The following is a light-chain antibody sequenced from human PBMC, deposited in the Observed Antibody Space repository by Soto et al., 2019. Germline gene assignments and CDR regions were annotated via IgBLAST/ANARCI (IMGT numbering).Light chain of an antibody. V-gene: IGLV2-14*01. J-gene: IGLJ2*01. Sequence: QSALTQPASVSGSPGQSITISCTGTSTAVGGYNFVSWYQQHPAKAPKLMIYEVSKRPSGVSNRFSGSKSANTASLTISGLQAEDEAEYYCSSYTSSSTLVFGGGTKLTVL. CDR1: STAVGGYNF. CDR2: EVS. CDR3: SSYTSSSTLV.